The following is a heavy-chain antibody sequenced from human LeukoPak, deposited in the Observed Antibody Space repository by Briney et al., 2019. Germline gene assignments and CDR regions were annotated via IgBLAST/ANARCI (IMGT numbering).Heavy chain of an antibody. CDR3: ASIGGYYGPFDY. CDR1: GFTFSSYE. D-gene: IGHD3-22*01. Sequence: PGGSLRLSCAASGFTFSSYEMNWVRQAPGKGLEWVSSISSSSSYIYYADSVKGRFTISRDNAKNSLYLQMNSLRAEDTAVYYCASIGGYYGPFDYWGQGTLVTVSS. CDR2: ISSSSSYI. J-gene: IGHJ4*02. V-gene: IGHV3-21*01.